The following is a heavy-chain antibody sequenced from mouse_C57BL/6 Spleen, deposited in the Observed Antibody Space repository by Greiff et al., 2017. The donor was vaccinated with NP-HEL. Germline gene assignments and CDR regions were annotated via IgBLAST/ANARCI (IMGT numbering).Heavy chain of an antibody. J-gene: IGHJ4*01. CDR2: IDPENGDT. CDR3: TTLHVNYYAMDY. CDR1: GFNIKDDY. D-gene: IGHD2-10*01. V-gene: IGHV14-4*01. Sequence: VQLQQSGAELVRPGASVKLSCTASGFNIKDDYMHWVKQRPEQGLEWIGWIDPENGDTEYASKLQGKATITADTSSNTAYLQLSSLTSEDTAVYYCTTLHVNYYAMDYWGQGTSVTVSS.